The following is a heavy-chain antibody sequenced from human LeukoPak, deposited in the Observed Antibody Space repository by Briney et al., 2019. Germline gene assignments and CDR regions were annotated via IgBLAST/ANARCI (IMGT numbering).Heavy chain of an antibody. J-gene: IGHJ5*02. Sequence: GGSLGLSCAASGFTFDDYGMSWVRQAPGKGLEWVSAINWNGGSTGYADSVKGRFTISRGNAKNSLYLQMNSLRAEDTALYYCARAGYSSSWYNWFDPWGQGTLVTVSS. CDR1: GFTFDDYG. CDR3: ARAGYSSSWYNWFDP. D-gene: IGHD6-13*01. CDR2: INWNGGST. V-gene: IGHV3-20*04.